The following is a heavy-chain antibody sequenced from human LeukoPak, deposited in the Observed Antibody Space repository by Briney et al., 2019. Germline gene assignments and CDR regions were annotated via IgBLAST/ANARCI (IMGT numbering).Heavy chain of an antibody. J-gene: IGHJ4*02. D-gene: IGHD3-10*01. Sequence: PGGSLRLSCAASGFSFSGFWMSWVRQAPGKGLEWVANIKQDGSETYSVDSVKGRFIISRDNAKNSIFLQMNSLRVEDPAIYYCARDMFRLWGDFYSWGQGTPVTVSS. V-gene: IGHV3-7*01. CDR2: IKQDGSET. CDR1: GFSFSGFW. CDR3: ARDMFRLWGDFYS.